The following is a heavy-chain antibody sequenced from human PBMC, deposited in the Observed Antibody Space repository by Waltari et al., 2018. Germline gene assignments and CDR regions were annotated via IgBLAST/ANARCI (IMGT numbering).Heavy chain of an antibody. V-gene: IGHV4-34*01. D-gene: IGHD2-15*01. CDR3: ARDRVAATYYYYYGMDV. CDR2: INHSGST. J-gene: IGHJ6*02. CDR1: GGSFSGYY. Sequence: QVQLQQWGAGLLKPSETLSLTCAVYGGSFSGYYWSWIRQPPGKGLEWIGEINHSGSTNYTPYLKSRVTISVDTSKNQFSLKLSSVTAADTAVYYCARDRVAATYYYYYGMDVWGQGTTVTVSS.